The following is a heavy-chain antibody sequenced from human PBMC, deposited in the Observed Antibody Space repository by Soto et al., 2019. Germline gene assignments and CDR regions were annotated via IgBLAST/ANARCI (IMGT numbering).Heavy chain of an antibody. V-gene: IGHV4-59*01. J-gene: IGHJ5*02. Sequence: QVQLQESGPGLVRPSETLSLTYTVSGDSITSNYWSWIRQSPGQGLEWIGYFHYSLNTNYNPSLKSRVIISVDTSKNQFFLKLTSVTAADTAMYYCAKTKEGGFDPWGQGILVTVSS. CDR3: AKTKEGGFDP. CDR2: FHYSLNT. CDR1: GDSITSNY. D-gene: IGHD3-16*01.